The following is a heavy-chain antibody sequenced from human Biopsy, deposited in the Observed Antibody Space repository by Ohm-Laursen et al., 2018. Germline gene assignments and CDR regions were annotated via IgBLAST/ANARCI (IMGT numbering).Heavy chain of an antibody. J-gene: IGHJ5*02. CDR3: TRGGYYYDSLAYYYWFDP. CDR2: INAKTGDT. V-gene: IGHV1-2*02. Sequence: ASVKVSCKPSGYTFTGYHVHWVRQAPGQGLEWMGWINAKTGDTNYAQKFQGRVTMTRDTSISTAYVDLSNLRSDDTAVYYCTRGGYYYDSLAYYYWFDPWGQGTLVTVSS. CDR1: GYTFTGYH. D-gene: IGHD3-22*01.